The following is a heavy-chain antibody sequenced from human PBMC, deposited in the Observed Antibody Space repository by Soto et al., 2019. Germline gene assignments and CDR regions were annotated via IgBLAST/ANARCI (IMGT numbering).Heavy chain of an antibody. CDR2: IIPLFGTT. CDR3: ATELGENPATPFDA. V-gene: IGHV1-69*13. CDR1: GGTFRAYA. J-gene: IGHJ4*02. Sequence: SVKVSCKASGGTFRAYAISWVRQAPGQGLEWMGGIIPLFGTTNYAQRFQGRVTITADESTSTVYMELSSLRSDDTAVYFCATELGENPATPFDAWGQGTLVTVSS. D-gene: IGHD1-1*01.